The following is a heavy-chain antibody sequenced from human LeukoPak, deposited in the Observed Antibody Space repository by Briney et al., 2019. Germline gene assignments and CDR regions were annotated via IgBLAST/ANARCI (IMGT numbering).Heavy chain of an antibody. CDR1: GFAFNDYY. CDR3: ATDGAGFDT. CDR2: INIGGTNT. J-gene: IGHJ5*02. V-gene: IGHV3-11*01. Sequence: GGSLRLSCAASGFAFNDYYMSWIRQAPGKGLEWLSYINIGGTNTHYADSVKGRFTISRDNAKKSLYLEMNNLRAEDTAVYYCATDGAGFDTWGQGVLVTVSS.